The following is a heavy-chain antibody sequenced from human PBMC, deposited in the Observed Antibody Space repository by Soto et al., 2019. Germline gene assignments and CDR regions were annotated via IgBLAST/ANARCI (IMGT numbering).Heavy chain of an antibody. Sequence: SETLSLTCTVSGGSISSSSYYWGWIRQPPGKGLEWIGSIYYSDAYTNYSPSFQGHVTISADKSISTAYLQWSSLKASDTAIYYCARRIYYDIVTGYPHDYFDPWGQGTLVTVSS. CDR2: IYYSDAYT. V-gene: IGHV4-39*07. D-gene: IGHD3-9*01. J-gene: IGHJ5*02. CDR3: ARRIYYDIVTGYPHDYFDP. CDR1: GGSISSSSYY.